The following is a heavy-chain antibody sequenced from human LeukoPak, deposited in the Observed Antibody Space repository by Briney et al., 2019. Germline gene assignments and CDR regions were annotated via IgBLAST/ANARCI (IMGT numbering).Heavy chain of an antibody. V-gene: IGHV3-11*01. CDR1: GFTFSDYY. J-gene: IGHJ6*02. CDR2: ISSSGSTI. D-gene: IGHD3-22*01. Sequence: SGGSLRLSCAASGFTFSDYYMSWIRQAPGKGLEWVSYISSSGSTIYYADSVKGRFTISRDNAKNSLYLQMNSLRAEDTAVYYCARGPCDRDYYYYGMDVWGQGTTVTVSS. CDR3: ARGPCDRDYYYYGMDV.